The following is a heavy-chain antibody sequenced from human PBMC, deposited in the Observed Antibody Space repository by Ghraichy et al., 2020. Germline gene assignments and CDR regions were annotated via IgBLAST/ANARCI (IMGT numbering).Heavy chain of an antibody. J-gene: IGHJ4*02. Sequence: GGSLRLSFAASGFTFRSYWMTWVRQAPGKGLEWVASIKPDGSETYYVDSVKGRFTISRDNAKNSLSLQMNSLRVEDMALYYCVRDPYGDYKYGGADYWGQGTPVTVSS. CDR3: VRDPYGDYKYGGADY. CDR1: GFTFRSYW. D-gene: IGHD4-17*01. CDR2: IKPDGSET. V-gene: IGHV3-7*01.